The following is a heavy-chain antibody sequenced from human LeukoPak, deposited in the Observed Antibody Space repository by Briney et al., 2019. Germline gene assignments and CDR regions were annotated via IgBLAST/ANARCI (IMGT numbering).Heavy chain of an antibody. CDR1: ADIIYTLY. J-gene: IGHJ4*03. CDR3: ASGERRNSDYLNS. CDR2: TYYSGST. V-gene: IGHV4-59*01. Sequence: SEALSFTCSLSADIIYTLYWSWIGQPPGKGLEWIGYTYYSGSTNYNPSLKSRVTISVDTSKNQFSMKLTSVTAADTAVYFCASGERRNSDYLNSWGRGGLVIVSS. D-gene: IGHD3-10*01.